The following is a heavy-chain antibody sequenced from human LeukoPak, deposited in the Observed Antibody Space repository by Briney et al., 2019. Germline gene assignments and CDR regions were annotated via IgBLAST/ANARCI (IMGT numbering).Heavy chain of an antibody. J-gene: IGHJ5*02. V-gene: IGHV1-2*02. CDR1: GYTFSGYY. CDR2: INPNSSGT. D-gene: IGHD3-10*01. Sequence: ASVKVSCKASGYTFSGYYMHWVRQAPGQGLEWMGWINPNSSGTNYAQKFQGRVTMTRDTSISTAYMELSRLRYDDTAVYYCARPLRVTMVRGAAFRASSDFDPWGQGTLVTVSS. CDR3: ARPLRVTMVRGAAFRASSDFDP.